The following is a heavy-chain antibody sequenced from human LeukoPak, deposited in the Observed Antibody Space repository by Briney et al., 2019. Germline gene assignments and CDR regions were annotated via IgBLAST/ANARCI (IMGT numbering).Heavy chain of an antibody. Sequence: ASVKVSCKASGGTFSSYAISWVRQAPGQGLEWMGGIIPIFGTANYAQKFQGGVTITTDESTSTAYMELSSLRSEDTAVYYCARAYDSSGYYQADAFDIWGQGTMVTVSS. V-gene: IGHV1-69*05. CDR3: ARAYDSSGYYQADAFDI. CDR2: IIPIFGTA. D-gene: IGHD3-22*01. CDR1: GGTFSSYA. J-gene: IGHJ3*02.